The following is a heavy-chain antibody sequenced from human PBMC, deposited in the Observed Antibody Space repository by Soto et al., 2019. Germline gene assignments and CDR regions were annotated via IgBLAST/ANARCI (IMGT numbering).Heavy chain of an antibody. D-gene: IGHD4-17*01. CDR2: ISSSSSTI. V-gene: IGHV3-48*01. CDR3: ARRASDYGDYVLAYYFDY. Sequence: GGSLRLSCAASGFTFSSYSMNWVRQAPGKGLEWVSYISSSSSTIYYADSVKGRFTISRDNAKNSLYLQMNSLRAEDTAVYYCARRASDYGDYVLAYYFDYWGQGTLVTVSS. CDR1: GFTFSSYS. J-gene: IGHJ4*02.